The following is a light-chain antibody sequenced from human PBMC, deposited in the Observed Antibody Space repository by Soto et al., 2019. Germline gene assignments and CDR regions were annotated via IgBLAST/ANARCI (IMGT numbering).Light chain of an antibody. CDR1: QSVSND. J-gene: IGKJ4*01. V-gene: IGKV3-15*01. CDR3: QQYNNWPLT. Sequence: ETVMTQSPATLSVSPGERATLSCRASQSVSNDLAWYQQKPGQAPRLLIYDASTRATGIPARFSGSGSGTEFTLTISSLQSEDFAVYFCQQYNNWPLTFGGGTKVEIK. CDR2: DAS.